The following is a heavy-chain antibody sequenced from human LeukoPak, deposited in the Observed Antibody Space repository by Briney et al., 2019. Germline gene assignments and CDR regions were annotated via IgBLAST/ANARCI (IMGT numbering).Heavy chain of an antibody. D-gene: IGHD3-9*01. J-gene: IGHJ4*02. CDR2: ISWNSGSI. CDR3: AKSSNYDILTGDFDY. Sequence: SGRSLRLSCAASGYTFGDYAVHWVRQAPGKAREWVSGISWNSGSIGYADSVKGRFTISRDNAKNSLYLQMNSLRAEDMALYYCAKSSNYDILTGDFDYWGQGTLVTLSS. CDR1: GYTFGDYA. V-gene: IGHV3-9*03.